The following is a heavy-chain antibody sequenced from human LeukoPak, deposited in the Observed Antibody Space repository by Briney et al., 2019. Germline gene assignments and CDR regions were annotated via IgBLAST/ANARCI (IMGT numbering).Heavy chain of an antibody. CDR3: AKDRGYSYGISEY. D-gene: IGHD5-18*01. V-gene: IGHV3-23*01. J-gene: IGHJ4*02. CDR2: ISETGRST. CDR1: GFTFRTFA. Sequence: GGSLRLSCVASGFTFRTFAMNWVRQAPGKGLEWVSTISETGRSTYYAGSVKGQFTISRDNSKNTLYLQMNSLRAEDTAVYYCAKDRGYSYGISEYWGQGTLVTVSS.